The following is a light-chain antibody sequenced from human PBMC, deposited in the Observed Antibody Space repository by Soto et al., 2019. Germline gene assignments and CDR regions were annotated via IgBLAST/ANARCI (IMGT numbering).Light chain of an antibody. CDR2: KAS. Sequence: DIQMTQSPSTLSASVGDRVTITCRASQSISSWLAWYQQKPGKAPKLLISKASSLESGVPSRFSGSGSGTEFNLTISSLQPDDFATYYCQQYNSYSKTCGQGTKVEIK. V-gene: IGKV1-5*03. CDR3: QQYNSYSKT. CDR1: QSISSW. J-gene: IGKJ1*01.